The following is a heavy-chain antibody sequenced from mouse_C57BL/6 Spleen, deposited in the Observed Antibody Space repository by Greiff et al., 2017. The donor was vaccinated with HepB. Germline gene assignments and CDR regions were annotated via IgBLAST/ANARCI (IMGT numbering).Heavy chain of an antibody. V-gene: IGHV5-12*01. J-gene: IGHJ4*01. CDR2: ISNGGGST. D-gene: IGHD2-4*01. Sequence: EVKLVESGGGLVQPGGSLKLSCAASGFTFSDYYMYWVRQTPEKRLEWVAYISNGGGSTYYPDTVKGRFTISRDNAKNTLYLQMSRLKSEDTAMYYCARDDYDGYYAMDYCGQGTSVTVSS. CDR1: GFTFSDYY. CDR3: ARDDYDGYYAMDY.